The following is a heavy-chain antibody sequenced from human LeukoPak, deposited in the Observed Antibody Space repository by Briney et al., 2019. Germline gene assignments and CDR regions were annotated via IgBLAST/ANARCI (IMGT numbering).Heavy chain of an antibody. D-gene: IGHD3/OR15-3a*01. CDR2: IKQDASET. J-gene: IGHJ4*02. CDR3: AGGTGFLFEN. Sequence: QPGGSLRLSCAASGFTFSSFWMHWVRQAPGKGLEWVANIKQDASETYYVDSVKGRFTISRDNAKNSLYLQMNSLRAEDTAVYYCAGGTGFLFENWGQGTLVAVSS. CDR1: GFTFSSFW. V-gene: IGHV3-7*05.